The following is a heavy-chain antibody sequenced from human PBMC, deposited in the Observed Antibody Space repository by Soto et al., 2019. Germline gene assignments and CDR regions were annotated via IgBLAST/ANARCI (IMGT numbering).Heavy chain of an antibody. CDR3: ARDQCSGWYGKDSGMDV. CDR1: GYTFPNYG. V-gene: IGHV1-18*01. J-gene: IGHJ6*02. Sequence: ASVKVSCKASGYTFPNYGISWVRQAPGQGLEWMGWISSYSGSTYYAQKFQGRVTMTLETSTSTTYMDLRSLKSDDTAVYYCARDQCSGWYGKDSGMDVWGQGTTVTVSS. D-gene: IGHD6-19*01. CDR2: ISSYSGST.